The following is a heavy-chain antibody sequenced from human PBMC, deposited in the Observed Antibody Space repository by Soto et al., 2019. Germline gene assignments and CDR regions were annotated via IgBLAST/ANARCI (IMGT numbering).Heavy chain of an antibody. CDR3: ERSIVVVTAADY. CDR1: GYTFTSYA. D-gene: IGHD2-21*02. V-gene: IGHV1-3*01. CDR2: INAGNGNT. Sequence: ASVKVYCKASGYTFTSYAMHWVRQAPGQRLEWMGWINAGNGNTKYSQKFQGRVTITRDTSASTAYMELSSLRSEDTAVYYCERSIVVVTAADYWGQGTLVTVSS. J-gene: IGHJ4*02.